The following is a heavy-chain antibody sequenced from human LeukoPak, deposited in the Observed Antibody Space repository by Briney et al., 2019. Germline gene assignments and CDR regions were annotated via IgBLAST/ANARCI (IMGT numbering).Heavy chain of an antibody. V-gene: IGHV4-39*07. Sequence: ASETLSLTCTVSGGSITSSSYYWGWIRQPPGKGLEWIGSVYYSGNTYYNSSLKSRVTISVDTSKNQFSLKLSSVTAADTAIYYCTREYGFMTTVFHAFDIWGQGTMVTVSS. J-gene: IGHJ3*02. D-gene: IGHD4-17*01. CDR2: VYYSGNT. CDR1: GGSITSSSYY. CDR3: TREYGFMTTVFHAFDI.